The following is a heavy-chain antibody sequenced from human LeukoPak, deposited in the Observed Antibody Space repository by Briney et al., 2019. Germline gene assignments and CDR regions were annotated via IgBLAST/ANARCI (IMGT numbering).Heavy chain of an antibody. V-gene: IGHV4-30-2*01. Sequence: PSETLSLTCAVSGGSISSGGYCWGWLRQPPGRGREWIGYIYHSGSTYYNPSLKSRITISVDRSKNQFSLKLSSVPAADTAVYYCASRYCSSTSCAWDWFDPWGQGTLVTVSS. CDR3: ASRYCSSTSCAWDWFDP. D-gene: IGHD2-2*01. CDR1: GGSISSGGYC. CDR2: IYHSGST. J-gene: IGHJ5*02.